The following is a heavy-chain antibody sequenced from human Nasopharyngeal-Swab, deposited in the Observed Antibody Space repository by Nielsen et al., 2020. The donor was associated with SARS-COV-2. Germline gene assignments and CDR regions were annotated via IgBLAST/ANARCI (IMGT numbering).Heavy chain of an antibody. CDR1: GCTFTSYY. J-gene: IGHJ4*02. CDR3: ARAVKYYYGSGSYLLDY. D-gene: IGHD3-10*01. CDR2: INPSGGST. V-gene: IGHV1-46*01. Sequence: ASVKVSCKASGCTFTSYYMHWVRQAPGQGLEWMGIINPSGGSTSYAQKFQGRVTMTRDTSTSTVYMELSSLRSEDTAVYYCARAVKYYYGSGSYLLDYWGQGTLVTVSS.